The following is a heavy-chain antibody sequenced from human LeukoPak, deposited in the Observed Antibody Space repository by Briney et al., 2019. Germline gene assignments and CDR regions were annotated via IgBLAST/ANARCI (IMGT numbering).Heavy chain of an antibody. CDR2: INHSGST. CDR1: GGSFSGYY. V-gene: IGHV4-34*01. D-gene: IGHD2-8*01. Sequence: SETLSLTCAVYGGSFSGYYWSWIRQPPGKGLEWIGEINHSGSTNYNPSLKSRVTISVDTSKNQFSLKLSSVTAADTAVYYCARGRRGRRNAGYCINGVCYSYFDYWGQGTLVTVSS. CDR3: ARGRRGRRNAGYCINGVCYSYFDY. J-gene: IGHJ4*02.